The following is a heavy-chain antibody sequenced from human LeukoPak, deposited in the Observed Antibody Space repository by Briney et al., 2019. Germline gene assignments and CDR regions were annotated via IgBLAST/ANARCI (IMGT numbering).Heavy chain of an antibody. CDR1: GYTFTSYG. CDR3: ARVGHGPSSSSVDAFDI. Sequence: GASVKVSCKASGYTFTSYGISWVRQAPGQGLEWMGWISAYNGNTNYAQKLQGRVTMTTDTSTSTAYMELRSLRSDDTAVYYCARVGHGPSSSSVDAFDIWGQGTMVTVSS. D-gene: IGHD6-6*01. V-gene: IGHV1-18*01. J-gene: IGHJ3*02. CDR2: ISAYNGNT.